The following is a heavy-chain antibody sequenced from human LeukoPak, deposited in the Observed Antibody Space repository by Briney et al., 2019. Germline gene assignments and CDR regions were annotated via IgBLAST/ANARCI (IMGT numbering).Heavy chain of an antibody. D-gene: IGHD3-22*01. J-gene: IGHJ4*02. V-gene: IGHV3-23*01. CDR3: AKADGMRSYYDSSGYYEGFDY. CDR1: GFTVSSNY. Sequence: PGGSLRLSCAASGFTVSSNYMSWVRQAPGKGLEWVSGISGSGGSTYYADSVKGRFTISRDNSKNTLYLQMNSLRAEDTAVYYCAKADGMRSYYDSSGYYEGFDYWGQGTLVTVSS. CDR2: ISGSGGST.